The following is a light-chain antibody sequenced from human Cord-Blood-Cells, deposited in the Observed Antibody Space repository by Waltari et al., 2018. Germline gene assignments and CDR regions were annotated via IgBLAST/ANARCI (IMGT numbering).Light chain of an antibody. CDR2: EGS. CDR1: SSDVGSYNL. V-gene: IGLV2-23*01. CDR3: CSYAGSSTWV. J-gene: IGLJ3*02. Sequence: QSALTQPASVSGSPGQSITISCTGTSSDVGSYNLVSWYQQQPGKAPTPMIYEGSKRPSGVSNRFSGSKSGNTASLTISGLQAEDEADYYCCSYAGSSTWVFGGGTKLTVL.